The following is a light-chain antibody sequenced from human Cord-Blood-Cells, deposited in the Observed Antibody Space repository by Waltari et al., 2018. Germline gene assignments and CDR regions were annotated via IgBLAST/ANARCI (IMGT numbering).Light chain of an antibody. J-gene: IGLJ1*01. CDR3: QAWDSSYV. Sequence: SYELTQPPSVSVSPGQTASITCSGDKLGDQYACWYQQKPGQSPLLVIYQDSKRPSGIPERFSGSNSGNTATLTISGTQAMDEADYYCQAWDSSYVFGTGTKVTVL. CDR2: QDS. V-gene: IGLV3-1*01. CDR1: KLGDQY.